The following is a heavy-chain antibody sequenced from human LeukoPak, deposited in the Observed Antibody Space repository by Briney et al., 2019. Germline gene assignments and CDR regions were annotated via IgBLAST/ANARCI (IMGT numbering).Heavy chain of an antibody. CDR1: GGSISSSSYY. CDR2: IYYSGST. Sequence: SETLSLTCTVSGGSISSSSYYWGWIRQPPGKGLEWIGSIYYSGSTYYNPSLKSRVTISVDTSRNQFSLKLSSVTAADTAVYYCARPDYGSGSIDYWGQGTLVTVSS. D-gene: IGHD3-10*01. V-gene: IGHV4-39*07. J-gene: IGHJ4*02. CDR3: ARPDYGSGSIDY.